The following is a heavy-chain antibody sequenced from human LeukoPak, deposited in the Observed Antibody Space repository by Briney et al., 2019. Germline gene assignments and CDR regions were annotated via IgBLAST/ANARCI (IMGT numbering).Heavy chain of an antibody. Sequence: NPGGCLRLSCAASGFTFSNAWMSWVRQAPGKGLEWVGRTKSKTDGGTTDYAAPVKGRFTISRDDSKNTLYLQMNSLKTEDTAVYYCTTDYYDSSGYYEDLYYMDVWGKGTTVTVSS. J-gene: IGHJ6*03. D-gene: IGHD3-22*01. CDR2: TKSKTDGGTT. V-gene: IGHV3-15*01. CDR1: GFTFSNAW. CDR3: TTDYYDSSGYYEDLYYMDV.